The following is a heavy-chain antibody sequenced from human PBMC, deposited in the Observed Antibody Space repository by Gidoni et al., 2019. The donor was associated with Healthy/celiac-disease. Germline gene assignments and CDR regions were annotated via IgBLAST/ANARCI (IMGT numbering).Heavy chain of an antibody. Sequence: QVQLVQSGAEVQKPGASVKVSSKASGYTFTSYDLNWVRQATGQGLEWMGWMNPNSGNTGYAQKFQGRVNMTRNTSISTAYMELSSLRSEDTAVYYCARGRIQFASSLDYWGQGTLVTVSS. D-gene: IGHD5-18*01. CDR2: MNPNSGNT. CDR1: GYTFTSYD. J-gene: IGHJ4*02. CDR3: ARGRIQFASSLDY. V-gene: IGHV1-8*01.